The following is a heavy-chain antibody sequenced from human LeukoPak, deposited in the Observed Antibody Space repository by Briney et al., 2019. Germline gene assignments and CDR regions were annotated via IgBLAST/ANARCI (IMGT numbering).Heavy chain of an antibody. D-gene: IGHD3-16*01. Sequence: GASVKVSCKASGYTFTSYGISWVRQAPGQGLGWMGWISTYNGNTKNAQKLQGRVTMTTDTSTSTAYMELRTLRSDDTAVYYCARVRYRLAETYIDYWGQGTLVTVSS. J-gene: IGHJ4*02. CDR2: ISTYNGNT. CDR3: ARVRYRLAETYIDY. CDR1: GYTFTSYG. V-gene: IGHV1-18*01.